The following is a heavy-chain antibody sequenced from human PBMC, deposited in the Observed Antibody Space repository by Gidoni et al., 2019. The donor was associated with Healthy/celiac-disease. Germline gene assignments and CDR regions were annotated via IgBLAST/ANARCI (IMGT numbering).Heavy chain of an antibody. J-gene: IGHJ4*02. D-gene: IGHD2-21*02. CDR2: ISSSSSYI. CDR1: GFTFSSYS. CDR3: ARNTELDTYGGNSDY. Sequence: EVQLVESGGGLVKPGGSLRLSCAASGFTFSSYSMNWVRQAPGKGLEWVSSISSSSSYIYYADSVKGRFTISRDNAKNSLYLQMNSLRAEDTAVYYCARNTELDTYGGNSDYWGQGTLVTVSS. V-gene: IGHV3-21*01.